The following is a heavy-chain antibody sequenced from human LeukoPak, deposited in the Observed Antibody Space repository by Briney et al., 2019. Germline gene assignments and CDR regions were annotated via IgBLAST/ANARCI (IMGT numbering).Heavy chain of an antibody. D-gene: IGHD4/OR15-4a*01. Sequence: PSETLSLTCAVYGGSFSGYYWSWIRQPPGKGLEWIGEINHSGSTNYNPSLKSRVTISVDTSKNQFSLKLSSVTAADTAVYYCAREFNANVGTGDWGQGTLVTVSS. V-gene: IGHV4-34*01. CDR1: GGSFSGYY. CDR2: INHSGST. J-gene: IGHJ4*02. CDR3: AREFNANVGTGD.